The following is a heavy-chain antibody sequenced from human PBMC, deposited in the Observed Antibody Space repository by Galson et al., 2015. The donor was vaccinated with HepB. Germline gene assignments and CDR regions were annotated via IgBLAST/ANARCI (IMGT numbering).Heavy chain of an antibody. CDR3: TTDVYYSTYWSWLDP. D-gene: IGHD2-8*02. CDR2: IKSKTDGETT. CDR1: GFTFSGSG. V-gene: IGHV3-15*01. J-gene: IGHJ5*02. Sequence: SLRLSCAASGFTFSGSGIHWVRLASGKGLEWVGRIKSKTDGETTDYAAPVKGRFTISRDDSKNRLYLQMNSLKTEDTAVYYCTTDVYYSTYWSWLDPWGQGTLVTVSS.